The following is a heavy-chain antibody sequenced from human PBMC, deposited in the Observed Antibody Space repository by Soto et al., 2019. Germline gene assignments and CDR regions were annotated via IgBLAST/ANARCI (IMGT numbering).Heavy chain of an antibody. CDR1: GFTFSTYW. CDR3: ERGRVVAAAAYFCYCGMDV. J-gene: IGHJ6*02. Sequence: GGSLRLSCAASGFTFSTYWMSWVRQAPGKGLEWVANIKQDAGEKFYVDSVKGRFTISRDNANNSLFLQMNSLRAEDTAMYYCERGRVVAAAAYFCYCGMDVWGQGTTVTVSS. D-gene: IGHD2-15*01. CDR2: IKQDAGEK. V-gene: IGHV3-7*05.